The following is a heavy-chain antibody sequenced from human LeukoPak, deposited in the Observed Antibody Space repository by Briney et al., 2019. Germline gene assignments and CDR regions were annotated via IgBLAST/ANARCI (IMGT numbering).Heavy chain of an antibody. Sequence: PSETLSLTCAVYGGSFSTYYWSWIRQPPGKGLEWIGEINHSGSTNYNPSLKSRVTISVDTSKNQFSLKLSSVTAADTAVYYCARGVGVLLAYYFDYWDQGTLVTVSS. CDR1: GGSFSTYY. D-gene: IGHD3-10*01. V-gene: IGHV4-34*01. CDR3: ARGVGVLLAYYFDY. CDR2: INHSGST. J-gene: IGHJ4*02.